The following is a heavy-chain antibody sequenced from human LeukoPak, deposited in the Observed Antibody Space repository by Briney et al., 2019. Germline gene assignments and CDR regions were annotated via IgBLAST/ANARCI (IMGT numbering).Heavy chain of an antibody. J-gene: IGHJ4*02. CDR2: INWNGDSI. D-gene: IGHD1-26*01. CDR1: GFTLDDYG. CDR3: ARGSSAGASLRHDY. Sequence: PGGSLRLSCAASGFTLDDYGMSWVRQVPGKGLEWVSRINWNGDSISYTDSVKGRFTVSRDNAKNSLYLQMNSLRAEDTAVYYCARGSSAGASLRHDYWGQGTLVTVSS. V-gene: IGHV3-20*04.